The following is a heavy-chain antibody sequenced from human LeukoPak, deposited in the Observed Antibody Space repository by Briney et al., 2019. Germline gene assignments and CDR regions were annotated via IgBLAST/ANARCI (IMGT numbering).Heavy chain of an antibody. CDR3: ARPSQTYGDYLVGDY. CDR2: ISSSSSYI. V-gene: IGHV3-21*01. D-gene: IGHD4-17*01. J-gene: IGHJ4*02. CDR1: GFTFSSYS. Sequence: PGGSLRLSCAASGFTFSSYSMNWVRQAPGKGLEWVSSISSSSSYIYYADSVKGRFTISRDNAKNSLYLQMNSLRAEDTAVYYCARPSQTYGDYLVGDYWGQGTLVTVSS.